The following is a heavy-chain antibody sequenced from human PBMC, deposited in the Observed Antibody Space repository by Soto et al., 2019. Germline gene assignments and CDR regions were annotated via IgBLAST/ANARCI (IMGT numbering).Heavy chain of an antibody. CDR2: INVGNGNT. CDR3: AREGAHYTPLDN. D-gene: IGHD2-15*01. V-gene: IGHV1-3*01. J-gene: IGHJ4*02. Sequence: GASVKVSCKASGYTFTDYAIHWVRQAPGQGLEWMGWINVGNGNTGYSRKFQGRVTNVRDMSASTAYIEVTSLTSEDTAIYYCAREGAHYTPLDNWGQGTLVTVSS. CDR1: GYTFTDYA.